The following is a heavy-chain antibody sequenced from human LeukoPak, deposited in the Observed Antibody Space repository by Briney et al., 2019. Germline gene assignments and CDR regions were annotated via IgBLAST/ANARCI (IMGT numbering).Heavy chain of an antibody. J-gene: IGHJ4*02. CDR1: GGTFSSYA. V-gene: IGHV1-69*04. Sequence: ASVKVSCKASGGTFSSYAISWVRQAPGQGLEWMGRIIPILGIANYAQKFQGRVTITADKSTSTAYMELSSLRSEDTAVYYCARGPRDGYRSIYHFDYWGQGTLVTVSS. CDR3: ARGPRDGYRSIYHFDY. D-gene: IGHD2-21*01. CDR2: IIPILGIA.